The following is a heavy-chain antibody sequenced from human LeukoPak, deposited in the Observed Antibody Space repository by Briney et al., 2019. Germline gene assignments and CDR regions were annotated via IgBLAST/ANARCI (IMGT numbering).Heavy chain of an antibody. J-gene: IGHJ3*02. D-gene: IGHD3-22*01. Sequence: GKSLRLSCAASGFTFSSYGMHWVRQAPGKGLEWVAVIWYDGRNKHYADSVKGRFTISRDNARNTLFLQMNSLRAEDTAVYYCARDVPAYYYDSSGYTDAFDIWGQGTMVTVSS. V-gene: IGHV3-33*01. CDR2: IWYDGRNK. CDR1: GFTFSSYG. CDR3: ARDVPAYYYDSSGYTDAFDI.